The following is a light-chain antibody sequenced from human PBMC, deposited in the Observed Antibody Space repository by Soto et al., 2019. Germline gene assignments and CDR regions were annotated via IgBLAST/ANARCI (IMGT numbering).Light chain of an antibody. V-gene: IGKV3-20*01. CDR2: GAS. CDR3: QQYGSSPFT. Sequence: IVLTQSPGTLSLSPGERATLSCRASQSVSSNYLAWYQQNPGQAPRLLIYGASSKATGIPDRFSGSGSGTDFTLTISRLEPEDFAVYYCQQYGSSPFTFGGGTKVEIK. J-gene: IGKJ4*01. CDR1: QSVSSNY.